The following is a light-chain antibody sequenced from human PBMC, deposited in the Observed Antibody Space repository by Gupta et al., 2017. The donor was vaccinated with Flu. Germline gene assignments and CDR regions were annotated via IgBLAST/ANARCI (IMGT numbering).Light chain of an antibody. CDR1: QSVGSSY. J-gene: IGKJ4*01. Sequence: EIVLTQSPGILSLSPGERATLSCRASQSVGSSYLAWYQQKPGQAPSLLIYGASSRATGIPDRFRGRGSGTDFTLTISRREPEDFAVYYCQKEGNSPFPFGGGTKVEI. CDR3: QKEGNSPFP. CDR2: GAS. V-gene: IGKV3-20*01.